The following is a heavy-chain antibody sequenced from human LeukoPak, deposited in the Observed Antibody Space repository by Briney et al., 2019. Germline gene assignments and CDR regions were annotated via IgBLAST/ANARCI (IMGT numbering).Heavy chain of an antibody. J-gene: IGHJ3*02. Sequence: GGSLRLSCAASGFTFSSYEINWVRQAPGKGLEWVSYIGGSGSTIYYADSVKGRFTISRDNAKNSLYLQKNRLRGEDTGVYYCARGTDAFDIWGQGTMVTVSS. CDR1: GFTFSSYE. CDR3: ARGTDAFDI. V-gene: IGHV3-48*03. CDR2: IGGSGSTI.